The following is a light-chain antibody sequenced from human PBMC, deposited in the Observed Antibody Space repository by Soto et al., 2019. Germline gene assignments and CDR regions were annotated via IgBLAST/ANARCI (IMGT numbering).Light chain of an antibody. J-gene: IGKJ4*01. Sequence: EIVLTQSPATLSLSPGERATLSCRASQSVSSYLAWYQQKPGQAPRLLIYDASNRATGIPDRFSGSGSGTDFTLTISSLEPEDFAVYYCLQRSNWPPTFGGGTKVEIK. CDR1: QSVSSY. V-gene: IGKV3-11*01. CDR2: DAS. CDR3: LQRSNWPPT.